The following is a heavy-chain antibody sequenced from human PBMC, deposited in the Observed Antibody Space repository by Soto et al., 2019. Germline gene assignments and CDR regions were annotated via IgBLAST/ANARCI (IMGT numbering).Heavy chain of an antibody. CDR2: ISSSSSYI. CDR3: ARGIAAAGSYNWFHP. D-gene: IGHD6-13*01. Sequence: PGGSLRLSCAASGFTFSSYSMNWVRQAPGKGLEWVSSISSSSSYIYYADSVKGRFTISRDNAKNSLYLQMNSLRAEDTAVYYCARGIAAAGSYNWFHPWGEGTLVTVSS. CDR1: GFTFSSYS. J-gene: IGHJ5*02. V-gene: IGHV3-21*01.